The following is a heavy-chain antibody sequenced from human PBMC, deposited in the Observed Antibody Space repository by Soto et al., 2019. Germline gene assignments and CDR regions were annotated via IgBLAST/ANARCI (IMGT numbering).Heavy chain of an antibody. J-gene: IGHJ3*02. CDR3: AKDPSGDAFDI. CDR2: ISYDGSNK. V-gene: IGHV3-30*18. CDR1: GFTFISYG. D-gene: IGHD3-10*01. Sequence: TGGSLRLSCAASGFTFISYGMHWVRQAPGKGLEWVAVISYDGSNKYYADSVKGRFTISRDNSKNTLYLQMNSLRAEDTAVYYCAKDPSGDAFDIWGQGTMVTVSS.